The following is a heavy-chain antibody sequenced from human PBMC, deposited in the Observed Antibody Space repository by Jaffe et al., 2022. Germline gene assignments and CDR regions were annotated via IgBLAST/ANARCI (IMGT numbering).Heavy chain of an antibody. Sequence: QITLKESGPTLVKPTQTLTLTCTFSGFSLSTSGVGVGWIRQPPGKALEWLALIYWDDDKRYSPSLKSRLTITKDTSKNQVVLTMTNMDPVDTATYYCAHSYGGYSSGWHSPSYNWFDPWGQGTLVTVSS. V-gene: IGHV2-5*02. CDR1: GFSLSTSGVG. CDR2: IYWDDDK. J-gene: IGHJ5*02. CDR3: AHSYGGYSSGWHSPSYNWFDP. D-gene: IGHD6-19*01.